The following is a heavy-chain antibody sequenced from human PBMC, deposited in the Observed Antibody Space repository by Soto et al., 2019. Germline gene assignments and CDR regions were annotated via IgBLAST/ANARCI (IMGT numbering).Heavy chain of an antibody. CDR3: SYWGRHLQH. CDR2: FIPIFGTA. Sequence: QVQLVQSGAEVKKPGSSVKVSCKASGGTFSSYAISWVRQAPGQGLEWMGGFIPIFGTAHYAQKFQGSVTTTADESTSTPYSELSSLRSEDTAVYYCSYWGRHLQHWGQGTLVTVSS. V-gene: IGHV1-69*12. CDR1: GGTFSSYA. D-gene: IGHD5-18*01. J-gene: IGHJ1*01.